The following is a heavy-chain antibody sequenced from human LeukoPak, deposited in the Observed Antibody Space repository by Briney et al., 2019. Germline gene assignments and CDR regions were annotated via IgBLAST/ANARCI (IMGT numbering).Heavy chain of an antibody. V-gene: IGHV1-18*01. Sequence: ASVKVSCKASGYTFTSYGISWVRQAPGQGLEWMGRISAYNGNTNYAQKLQGRVTMTTDTSTSTAYMELRSLRSDDTAVYYCAREAPNDFWSGYLYYYYGMDVWGQGTTVTVSS. CDR2: ISAYNGNT. CDR1: GYTFTSYG. D-gene: IGHD3-3*01. J-gene: IGHJ6*02. CDR3: AREAPNDFWSGYLYYYYGMDV.